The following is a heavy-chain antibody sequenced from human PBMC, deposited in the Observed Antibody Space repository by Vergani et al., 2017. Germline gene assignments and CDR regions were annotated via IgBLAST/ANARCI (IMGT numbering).Heavy chain of an antibody. Sequence: EVQLAESGGGAAQAGRSLRLSCVGSGFIFREHGMHWVRQAPGKGLEWVSGLSWNSGSKAYADSVKGRFTISRDNAKNSLYLEMNNLRVEDTALYFCAKDXKIFSEYSSAFDNWGQGTRVTVSS. D-gene: IGHD3-22*01. J-gene: IGHJ4*02. CDR1: GFIFREHG. CDR3: AKDXKIFSEYSSAFDN. CDR2: LSWNSGSK. V-gene: IGHV3-9*01.